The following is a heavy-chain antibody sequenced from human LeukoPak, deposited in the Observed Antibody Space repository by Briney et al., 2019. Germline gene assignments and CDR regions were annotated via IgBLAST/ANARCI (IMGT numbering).Heavy chain of an antibody. D-gene: IGHD3-22*01. CDR1: GFTFSSYA. CDR3: ARASYYYDSNGGVDAFDI. J-gene: IGHJ3*02. Sequence: AGGSLRLSCAASGFTFSSYAMHWVRQAPGKGLGWVAVISYDGSNKYYADSVKGRFTISRDNSKNTLYLQMNSLRAEDTAVYYCARASYYYDSNGGVDAFDIWGQGTMVTVSS. CDR2: ISYDGSNK. V-gene: IGHV3-30-3*01.